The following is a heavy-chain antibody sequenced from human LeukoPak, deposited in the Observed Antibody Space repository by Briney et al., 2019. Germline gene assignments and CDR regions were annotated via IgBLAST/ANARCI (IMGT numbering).Heavy chain of an antibody. CDR1: GFTFSSYG. V-gene: IGHV3-30*03. CDR2: ISYDGSNK. Sequence: GGSLRLSCAASGFTFSSYGMNWVRQAPGKGLEWVAVISYDGSNKYYADSVKGRFTISRDNSKNTLFVQMSSMRAEDTAVYYCARGEYYSDTSSYFDYWGQGTLVTVSS. CDR3: ARGEYYSDTSSYFDY. D-gene: IGHD3-22*01. J-gene: IGHJ4*02.